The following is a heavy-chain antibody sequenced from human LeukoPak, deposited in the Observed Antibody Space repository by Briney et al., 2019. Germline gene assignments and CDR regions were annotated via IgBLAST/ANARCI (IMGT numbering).Heavy chain of an antibody. V-gene: IGHV3-53*01. CDR3: ARDHLYDSSGFPYDAFDI. D-gene: IGHD3-22*01. CDR2: IHSGGSS. J-gene: IGHJ3*02. Sequence: PGGSLRLSCAAYGFTVSTNFMAWVRQAPGKGLEWLSVIHSGGSSEYADSVKGRFTISRDTSKNTVYLQMNRLRAEDTAVYYCARDHLYDSSGFPYDAFDIWDQGTMVTVSS. CDR1: GFTVSTNF.